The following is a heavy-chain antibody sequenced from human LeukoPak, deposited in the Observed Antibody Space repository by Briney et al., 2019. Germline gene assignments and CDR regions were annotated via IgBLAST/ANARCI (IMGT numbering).Heavy chain of an antibody. V-gene: IGHV3-7*01. CDR2: IKQDGSEK. D-gene: IGHD3-3*01. CDR3: ARGDYDFWSGYHANNWFDP. CDR1: GFTFSSYW. Sequence: GGSLRLSCAASGFTFSSYWMSWVRQAPGKGLEWVANIKQDGSEKYCVDSVKGRFTISRDNAKNSLYLQMNSLRAEDTAVYYCARGDYDFWSGYHANNWFDPWGQGTLVTVSS. J-gene: IGHJ5*02.